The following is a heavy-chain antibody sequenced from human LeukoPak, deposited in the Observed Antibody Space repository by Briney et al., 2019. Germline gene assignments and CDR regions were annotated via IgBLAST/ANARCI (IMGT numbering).Heavy chain of an antibody. CDR3: AKQSAGSAAWYSLHYDF. D-gene: IGHD6-13*01. CDR1: GFTFTNYA. J-gene: IGHJ4*02. Sequence: GGSLRLSCAASGFTFTNYAMSWVRQAPGRGLEWVSAISGSSGLTYYADSVKGRFTISRDNSKDTLYLQMNGLRAEDTAVYFCAKQSAGSAAWYSLHYDFWGQGTLVTVSS. V-gene: IGHV3-23*01. CDR2: ISGSSGLT.